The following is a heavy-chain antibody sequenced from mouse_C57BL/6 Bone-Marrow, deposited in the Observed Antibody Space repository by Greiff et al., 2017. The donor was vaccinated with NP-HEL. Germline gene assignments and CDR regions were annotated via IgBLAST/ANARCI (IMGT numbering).Heavy chain of an antibody. CDR2: IDPENGDT. V-gene: IGHV14-4*01. D-gene: IGHD2-4*01. J-gene: IGHJ3*01. CDR1: GFNIKDDY. Sequence: EVQVVESGAELVRPGASVKLSCTASGFNIKDDYMHWVKQRPEQGLEWIGWIDPENGDTEYASKFQGKATITADTSSNTAYLQLSSLTSEDTAVYYCTTFYDYEGFAYWGQGTLVTVSA. CDR3: TTFYDYEGFAY.